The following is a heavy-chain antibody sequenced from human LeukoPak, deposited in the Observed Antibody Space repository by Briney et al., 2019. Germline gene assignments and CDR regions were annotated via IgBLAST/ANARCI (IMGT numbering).Heavy chain of an antibody. D-gene: IGHD6-13*01. CDR1: GFTFSIHW. V-gene: IGHV3-7*01. CDR2: INQDGSDK. Sequence: GGSLRLSCVASGFTFSIHWMTWVRQAPGKGLEWVAKINQDGSDKYYVDSLKGRFTISRDNAKNSLYLQMNSLRVEDTAIYYCARAHLHRYSSSCPPDYWGQGTLVTVSS. J-gene: IGHJ4*02. CDR3: ARAHLHRYSSSCPPDY.